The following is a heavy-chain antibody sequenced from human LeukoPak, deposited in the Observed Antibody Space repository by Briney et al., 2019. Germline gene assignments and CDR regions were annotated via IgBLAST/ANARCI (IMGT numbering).Heavy chain of an antibody. CDR1: GFTFSTYA. D-gene: IGHD2-8*01. V-gene: IGHV3-30*04. CDR3: ARDSGVHYFDY. CDR2: ISFDGGNK. J-gene: IGHJ4*02. Sequence: PGGSLRLSCAASGFTFSTYAVHWVRQAPGKGLEWVAVISFDGGNKYYADSVKGRFTISRDNSKNTLYLQMSSLRAEDTAVYYCARDSGVHYFDYWGQGTLATVSS.